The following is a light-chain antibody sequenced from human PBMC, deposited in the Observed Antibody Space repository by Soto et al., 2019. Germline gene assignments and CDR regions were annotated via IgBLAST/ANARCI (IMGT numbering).Light chain of an antibody. CDR3: CSYAGSNVV. V-gene: IGLV2-8*01. Sequence: QSALTQPPSASGSPGQSVTISCTGTSSDVGGYNYVSWYQQHPGKAPKLMTYEVSKRPSGVPDRFSGCKSGNTASLTVSGLHAEDEADYYCCSYAGSNVVFGGGTKLTVL. CDR2: EVS. J-gene: IGLJ2*01. CDR1: SSDVGGYNY.